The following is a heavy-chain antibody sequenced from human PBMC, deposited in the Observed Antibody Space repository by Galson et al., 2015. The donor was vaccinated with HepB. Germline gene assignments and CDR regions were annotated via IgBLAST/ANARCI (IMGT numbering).Heavy chain of an antibody. CDR3: ARDRYCSSTSCYRGRLRGIGKDAFDI. CDR1: GFTFSSYG. D-gene: IGHD2-2*02. V-gene: IGHV3-33*01. Sequence: SLRLSCAASGFTFSSYGMHWVRQAPGKGLEWVAVIWYDGSNKYYADSVKGRFTISRDNSKNTLYLQMNSLRAEDTAVYYCARDRYCSSTSCYRGRLRGIGKDAFDIWGQGTMVTVSS. J-gene: IGHJ3*02. CDR2: IWYDGSNK.